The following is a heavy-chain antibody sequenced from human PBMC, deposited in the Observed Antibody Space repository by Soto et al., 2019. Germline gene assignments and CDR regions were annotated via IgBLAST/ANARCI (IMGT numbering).Heavy chain of an antibody. CDR2: VFHTGST. V-gene: IGHV4-59*12. D-gene: IGHD6-13*01. CDR3: ARGVYP. Sequence: SETLSLTCTVSCDSISRYYWSWIRQPPGKGPEWIGYVFHTGSTDYNPSLKSRVTISLDTSMNQFSLKLSSVTAADTAVYYCARGVYPWGQGTLVTVSS. J-gene: IGHJ5*02. CDR1: CDSISRYY.